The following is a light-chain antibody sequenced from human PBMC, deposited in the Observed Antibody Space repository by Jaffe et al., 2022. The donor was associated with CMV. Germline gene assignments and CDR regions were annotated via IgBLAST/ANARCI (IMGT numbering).Light chain of an antibody. Sequence: DIVMTQSPDSLAVSLGERATINCKSSQTVLYSSNNRNYLAWYQQKPRQPPKLLIYWASTRESGVPDRFSGSGSGTDFTLTISNLQAEDVAIYYCQQYYSTPLTFGPGTKVDIK. CDR3: QQYYSTPLT. CDR2: WAS. CDR1: QTVLYSSNNRNY. V-gene: IGKV4-1*01. J-gene: IGKJ3*01.